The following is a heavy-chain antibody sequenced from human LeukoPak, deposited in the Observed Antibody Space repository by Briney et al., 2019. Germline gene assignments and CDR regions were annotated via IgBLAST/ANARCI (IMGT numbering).Heavy chain of an antibody. CDR2: INPNINGT. CDR1: GYTFTGYY. Sequence: ASVKVSCKASGYTFTGYYMHWVRQAPGQGLEWMGWINPNINGTNYAQKFQGRVTMTRDTSISTAYMELSRLRSDDTAVYYCARSPEYYYDSSGLSGDAFDIWGQGTMVTVSS. CDR3: ARSPEYYYDSSGLSGDAFDI. D-gene: IGHD3-22*01. V-gene: IGHV1-2*02. J-gene: IGHJ3*02.